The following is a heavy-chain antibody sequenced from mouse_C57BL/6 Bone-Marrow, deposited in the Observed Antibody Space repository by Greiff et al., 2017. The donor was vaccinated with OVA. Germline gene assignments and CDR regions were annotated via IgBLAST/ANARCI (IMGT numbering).Heavy chain of an antibody. D-gene: IGHD2-4*01. Sequence: QVQLQQSGPELVKPGASVKLSCKASGYTFTSYDINWVKQRPGQGLEWIGWIYPRDGSTKYNEKFKGKATLTVDPSSSTAYMELHSLTSEDSAVYFCAAIYYDYDDAMDYWGQGTSVTVSS. CDR3: AAIYYDYDDAMDY. CDR1: GYTFTSYD. V-gene: IGHV1-85*01. CDR2: IYPRDGST. J-gene: IGHJ4*01.